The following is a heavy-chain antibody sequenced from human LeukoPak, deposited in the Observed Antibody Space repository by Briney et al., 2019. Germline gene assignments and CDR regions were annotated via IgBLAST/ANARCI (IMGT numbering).Heavy chain of an antibody. D-gene: IGHD2-15*01. Sequence: GGSLRLSCAASGFTFSNAWMSWVRQAPGKGLEWVGRIKSKTDGGTTDYAAAVKGRFTISRDDSKNTLYLQMNSLKTEDTAVYYCTTDLVGRTWIPLDYWGQGTLVTVSS. V-gene: IGHV3-15*01. CDR1: GFTFSNAW. J-gene: IGHJ4*02. CDR3: TTDLVGRTWIPLDY. CDR2: IKSKTDGGTT.